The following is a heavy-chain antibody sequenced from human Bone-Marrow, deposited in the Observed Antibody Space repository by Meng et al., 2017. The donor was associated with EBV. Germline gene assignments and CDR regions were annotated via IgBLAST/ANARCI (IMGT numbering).Heavy chain of an antibody. V-gene: IGHV4-34*01. Sequence: QVQLQQWGAGLLKPSETLSLTCAVYGGSFSAYYWSWIRQPPGKGLEWIGEINHSGSTNYNPSLKSRVTISVDTSKNQFSLKLSSVTAADTAVYYCASHLTMSGTRGFDYWGPGTLVTVSS. D-gene: IGHD1-26*01. CDR2: INHSGST. CDR1: GGSFSAYY. J-gene: IGHJ4*02. CDR3: ASHLTMSGTRGFDY.